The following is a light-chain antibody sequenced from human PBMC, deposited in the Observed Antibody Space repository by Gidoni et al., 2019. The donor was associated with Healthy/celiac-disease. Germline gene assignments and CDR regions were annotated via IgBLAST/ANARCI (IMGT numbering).Light chain of an antibody. CDR1: NIGSKS. CDR3: QVWDSSSDHVV. Sequence: SYVLTQPPSVSVAPGKTARITCGGKNIGSKSVPWYQQKPGQAPVLVIYYVSDRPSGIPARFSGSNSGNTATLTISRVEAGDEADYYCQVWDSSSDHVVFGGGTKLTVL. CDR2: YVS. J-gene: IGLJ2*01. V-gene: IGLV3-21*04.